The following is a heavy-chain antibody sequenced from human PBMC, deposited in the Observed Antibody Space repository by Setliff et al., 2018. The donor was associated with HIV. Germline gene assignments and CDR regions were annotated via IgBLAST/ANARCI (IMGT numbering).Heavy chain of an antibody. D-gene: IGHD3-10*01. Sequence: SETLSLTCTVSGGSISSGRYYWSWIRQPAGKGLEWIGHIYTGGTPNYNPSLMSRVTISIDTSKDPLSLKLNSVTAADTAVYYCARVGGFFGEARPPPDYWGQGALVTVSS. V-gene: IGHV4-61*09. CDR1: GGSISSGRYY. CDR3: ARVGGFFGEARPPPDY. J-gene: IGHJ4*02. CDR2: IYTGGTP.